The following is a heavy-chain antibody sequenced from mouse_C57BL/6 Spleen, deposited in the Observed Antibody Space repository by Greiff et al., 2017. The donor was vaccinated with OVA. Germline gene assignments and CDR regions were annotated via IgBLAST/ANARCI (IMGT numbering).Heavy chain of an antibody. CDR2: ISYDGSN. V-gene: IGHV3-6*01. Sequence: ESGPGLVKPSQSLSLTCSVTGYSITSGYSWTWIRQFPGNKLEWMGYISYDGSNNYNPSLKNRISITRDTSKNQFFLKLNSVTTEDTATYYCARERNGNYDYYAMDYWGQGTSVTVSS. J-gene: IGHJ4*01. CDR1: GYSITSGYS. CDR3: ARERNGNYDYYAMDY. D-gene: IGHD2-1*01.